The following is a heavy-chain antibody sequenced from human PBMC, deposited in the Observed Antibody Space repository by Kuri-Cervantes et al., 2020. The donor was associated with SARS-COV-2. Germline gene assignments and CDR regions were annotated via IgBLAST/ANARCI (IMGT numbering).Heavy chain of an antibody. D-gene: IGHD2-15*01. CDR1: GGSISTYY. J-gene: IGHJ4*02. CDR3: ARYCSGGSCYFRDY. CDR2: IYYSGST. Sequence: GSLRLSCSVSGGSISTYYWSWIRQHPGKGLEWIGYIYYSGSTYYNPSLKSRVTISVDTSKNQFSLKLSSVTAADTAVYYCARYCSGGSCYFRDYWGQGTLVTVSS. V-gene: IGHV4-59*12.